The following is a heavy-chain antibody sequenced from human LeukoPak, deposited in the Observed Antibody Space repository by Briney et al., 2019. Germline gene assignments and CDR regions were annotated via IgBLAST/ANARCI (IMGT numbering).Heavy chain of an antibody. D-gene: IGHD5-18*01. V-gene: IGHV1-8*01. J-gene: IGHJ4*02. Sequence: ASVKVSCKDSGYTFTSYDINWVRQATGQGLEWMGWMNPNSGNTGYAQKFQGRVTMTRNTSISTAYMELSSLRSEDTAVYYCARGYSYGYEGASDYWGQGSLVTVSS. CDR3: ARGYSYGYEGASDY. CDR1: GYTFTSYD. CDR2: MNPNSGNT.